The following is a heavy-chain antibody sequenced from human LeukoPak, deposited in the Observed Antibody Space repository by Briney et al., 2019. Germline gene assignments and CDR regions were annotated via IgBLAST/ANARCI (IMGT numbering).Heavy chain of an antibody. CDR1: GYSFTSYW. J-gene: IGHJ3*02. CDR3: ARRQTPDYGDPWGAFDI. CDR2: IYPGDSDT. V-gene: IGHV5-51*01. D-gene: IGHD4-17*01. Sequence: GESLKISCKGSGYSFTSYWIGWVRQMPGKGLAWMGIIYPGDSDTRYSPSFQGQVTISADKSISTAYLQRSSLKASDTAMYYCARRQTPDYGDPWGAFDIWGQGTMVTVSS.